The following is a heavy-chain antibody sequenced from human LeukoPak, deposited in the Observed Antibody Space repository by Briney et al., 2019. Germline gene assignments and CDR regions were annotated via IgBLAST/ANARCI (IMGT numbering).Heavy chain of an antibody. CDR1: GYTFTSYY. J-gene: IGHJ4*02. CDR3: ASSHHADYGDYETDY. V-gene: IGHV1-46*01. D-gene: IGHD4-17*01. Sequence: ASVKVSCKASGYTFTSYYMHWVRQAPGQGLEWMGIINPSGGSTSYAQKFQGRVTMTRDTSTSTVYMELSSLRSEDTAVYYCASSHHADYGDYETDYWGQGTPVTVSS. CDR2: INPSGGST.